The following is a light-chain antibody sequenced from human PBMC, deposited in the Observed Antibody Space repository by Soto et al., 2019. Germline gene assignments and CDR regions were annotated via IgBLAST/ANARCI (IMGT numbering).Light chain of an antibody. CDR1: QSVSSSF. J-gene: IGKJ1*01. Sequence: EIALTQSPGTLSLSQGEGATLSCRASQSVSSSFFAWYQQKPGQAPRLLIYGASSRATGIPDRFSGSGSGTGCTLTIIRLDPEDFAVYYCQQYGSSPWTFGQGTKVETK. CDR2: GAS. V-gene: IGKV3-20*01. CDR3: QQYGSSPWT.